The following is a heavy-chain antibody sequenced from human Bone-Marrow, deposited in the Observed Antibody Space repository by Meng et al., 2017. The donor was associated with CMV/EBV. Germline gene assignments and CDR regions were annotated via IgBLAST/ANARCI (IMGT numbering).Heavy chain of an antibody. D-gene: IGHD3-9*01. CDR1: GFTFSSYE. CDR3: ASFNDILTGYGNGMDV. V-gene: IGHV3-48*03. Sequence: GESLKISCAASGFTFSSYEMNWVRQAPGKGLEWVSYISSSGSTIYYADSVKGRFTISRDNAKNSLYLQMNSLRAEDTAVYYCASFNDILTGYGNGMDVWGQATTVTVSS. CDR2: ISSSGSTI. J-gene: IGHJ6*02.